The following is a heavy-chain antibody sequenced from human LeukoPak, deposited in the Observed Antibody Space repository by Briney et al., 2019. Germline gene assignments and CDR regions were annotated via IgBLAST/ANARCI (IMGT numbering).Heavy chain of an antibody. D-gene: IGHD5-12*01. CDR1: GDSVSSNSAG. J-gene: IGHJ4*02. Sequence: SXTLSLTCAXSGDSVSSNSAGWNWIRQSPSRGLEWLGRTYYRSKWYNNYAVSVKSRLTIKPDKSKNQFSLQLNSVTPEDAAVYYCARVFSSAYDTSFDYWGQGTLVTVSS. V-gene: IGHV6-1*01. CDR2: TYYRSKWYN. CDR3: ARVFSSAYDTSFDY.